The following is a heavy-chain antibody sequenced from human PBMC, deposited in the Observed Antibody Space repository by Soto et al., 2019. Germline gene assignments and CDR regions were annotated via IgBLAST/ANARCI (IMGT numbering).Heavy chain of an antibody. J-gene: IGHJ4*02. Sequence: AGGSLRLSCAASGFTFSTYAMAWVRQAPGKGLVWVSRINTDGSGTTYADSVKGRFTISRDNAKNMVYYCVRGDGDRYDGHGYLGRHWGQGSLVTVS. CDR3: GRH. CDR2: INTDGSGT. D-gene: IGHD2-21*01. CDR1: GFTFSTYA. V-gene: IGHV3-74*01.